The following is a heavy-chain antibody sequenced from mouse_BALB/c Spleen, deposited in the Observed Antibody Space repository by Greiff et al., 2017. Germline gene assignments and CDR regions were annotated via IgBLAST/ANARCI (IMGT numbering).Heavy chain of an antibody. V-gene: IGHV1-54*01. Sequence: VQLQQSGAELVRPGTSGKVSCKASGYAFTNYWIEWVKQTPGQGLEWIGEINPGSGGTYYNEKFKGKATLTADKSSSTAYMQLSSLTSDDSAVYFCASDLAWLAYWGQGTLVTVSA. CDR3: ASDLAWLAY. J-gene: IGHJ3*01. CDR1: GYAFTNYW. CDR2: INPGSGGT.